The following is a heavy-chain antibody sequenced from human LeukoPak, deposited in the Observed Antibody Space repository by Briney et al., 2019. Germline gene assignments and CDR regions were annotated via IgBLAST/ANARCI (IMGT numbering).Heavy chain of an antibody. CDR3: ARETGHDPAAAVIYYYYYYMDV. CDR1: GGSFSGYY. Sequence: SETLSLTCAVYGGSFSGYYWSWIRQPPGKGLEWIGEINHSGSTNYNPSLKSRVTISVDTSKNQFSLKLSSVTAADTAVYYCARETGHDPAAAVIYYYYYYMDVWGKGTTVTVSS. CDR2: INHSGST. V-gene: IGHV4-34*01. D-gene: IGHD6-13*01. J-gene: IGHJ6*03.